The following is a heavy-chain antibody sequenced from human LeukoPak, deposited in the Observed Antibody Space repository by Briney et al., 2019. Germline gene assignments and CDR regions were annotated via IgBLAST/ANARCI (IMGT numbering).Heavy chain of an antibody. D-gene: IGHD5-24*01. CDR2: INSDGGST. J-gene: IGHJ4*02. CDR3: ARRIQGMAPYYFDY. V-gene: IGHV3-74*01. Sequence: GGSLRLSCAASGFTLSSYWMHWVRQAPGKGLVWVSRINSDGGSTSYADSVKGRFTISRDNAKNTLYLQMNSLRAEDTAVYYCARRIQGMAPYYFDYWGQGTLVTVSS. CDR1: GFTLSSYW.